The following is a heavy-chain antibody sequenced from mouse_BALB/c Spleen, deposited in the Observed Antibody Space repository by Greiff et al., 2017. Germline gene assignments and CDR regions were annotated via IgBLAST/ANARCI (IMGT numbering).Heavy chain of an antibody. D-gene: IGHD2-14*01. J-gene: IGHJ2*01. CDR1: GYTFSSYW. Sequence: VKLMESGAELMKPGASVKISCKATGYTFSSYWIEWVKQRPGHGLEWIGEILPGSGSTNYNEKFKGKATFTADTSSNTAYMQLSSLTSEDSAVYYCARRGSYRYDDYWGQGTTLTVSS. CDR3: ARRGSYRYDDY. V-gene: IGHV1-9*01. CDR2: ILPGSGST.